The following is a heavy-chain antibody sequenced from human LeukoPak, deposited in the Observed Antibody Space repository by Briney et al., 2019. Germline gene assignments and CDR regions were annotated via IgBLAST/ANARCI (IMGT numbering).Heavy chain of an antibody. V-gene: IGHV3-21*01. CDR1: GFTFSSYS. Sequence: GGSLRLSCAASGFTFSSYSMNWVRQAPGKGLEWVSSISTSSSYIYYADSVKGRFTISRDNAKNSLYLQMNSLRAEDTAVYYCAKNYYDSSGEFDYWGQGTLVTVSS. CDR3: AKNYYDSSGEFDY. J-gene: IGHJ4*02. CDR2: ISTSSSYI. D-gene: IGHD3-22*01.